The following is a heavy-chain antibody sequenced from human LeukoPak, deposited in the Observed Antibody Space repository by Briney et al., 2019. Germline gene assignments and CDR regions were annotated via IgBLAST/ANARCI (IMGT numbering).Heavy chain of an antibody. D-gene: IGHD1-26*01. V-gene: IGHV4-59*01. CDR1: GGSISSYY. J-gene: IGHJ4*02. CDR2: IYYSGST. CDR3: ARVEWELGYFDY. Sequence: SETLSLTCNVSGGSISSYYWSWIRQPPGKGLGWIGYIYYSGSTNYNPSLKSRVTISVDTSKNQFSLKLSSVTAADTAVYYCARVEWELGYFDYWGQGTLVTVSS.